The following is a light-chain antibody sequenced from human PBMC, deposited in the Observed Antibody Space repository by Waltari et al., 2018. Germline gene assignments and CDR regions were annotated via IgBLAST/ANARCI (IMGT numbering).Light chain of an antibody. CDR3: QKYNDWPLT. V-gene: IGKV3D-15*01. Sequence: ETVMMQSPATLSLSPGERATLSCRASQSVGSTLAWYQQKPGQAPRLLIYYASSRSTGIPYRFSGSWSGTEFTLIISSLDPEDVGVYYCQKYNDWPLTFGGGTKVEIK. CDR1: QSVGST. J-gene: IGKJ4*01. CDR2: YAS.